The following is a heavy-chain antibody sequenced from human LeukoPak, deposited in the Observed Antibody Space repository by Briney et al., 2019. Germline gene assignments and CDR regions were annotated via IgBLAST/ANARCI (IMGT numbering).Heavy chain of an antibody. V-gene: IGHV1-18*01. J-gene: IGHJ4*02. Sequence: ASVKVSCKASGYTFTSYGITWVRQAPGQGLEWMGWTSAYNGNTDYAQNFQGRVTMTRDTSISTAYMELSRLRSDDTAVYYCARGGYYDSGRQEDFDYWGQGTLVTVSS. CDR3: ARGGYYDSGRQEDFDY. CDR1: GYTFTSYG. D-gene: IGHD3-22*01. CDR2: TSAYNGNT.